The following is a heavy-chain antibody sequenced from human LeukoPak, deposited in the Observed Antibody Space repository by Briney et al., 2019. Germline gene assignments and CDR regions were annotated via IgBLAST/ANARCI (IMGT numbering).Heavy chain of an antibody. J-gene: IGHJ5*02. CDR1: GFTFGDYA. CDR3: STSDGSGSYDWFDP. CDR2: IRSKAYGGTT. D-gene: IGHD3-10*01. V-gene: IGHV3-49*04. Sequence: GGSLRLSCTASGFTFGDYAMSWVRQAPGKGREWVGFIRSKAYGGTTEYAASVKGRFTISRDDSKSIAYLQMNSLKTEDTAVYYCSTSDGSGSYDWFDPWGQGTLVTVSS.